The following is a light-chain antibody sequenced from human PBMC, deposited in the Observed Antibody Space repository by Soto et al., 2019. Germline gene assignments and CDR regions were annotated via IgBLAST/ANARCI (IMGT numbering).Light chain of an antibody. CDR3: HQYHNFPRT. CDR1: RGIGDR. J-gene: IGKJ1*01. Sequence: DIQMTQSPSSLSAVVGDRVTITCRASRGIGDRLAWFQQKPGKAPQFLIQAASNLQSGVPSRFSGSGSGTEFILSINSLQPEDIATYYCHQYHNFPRTFGQGTKVEI. CDR2: AAS. V-gene: IGKV1D-16*01.